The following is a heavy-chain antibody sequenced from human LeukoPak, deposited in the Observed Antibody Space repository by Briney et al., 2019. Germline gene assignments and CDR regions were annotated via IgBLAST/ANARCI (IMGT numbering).Heavy chain of an antibody. CDR1: GGSISSHY. D-gene: IGHD5-12*01. V-gene: IGHV4-59*11. Sequence: PSETLSLTCTVSGGSISSHYWSWIRQPPGKGLEWIGYIYYSGSTYYNPSLKSRVTISVDTSKNQFSLKLSSVTAADTAVYYCARMATSAWFDPWGQGTLVTVSS. CDR2: IYYSGST. J-gene: IGHJ5*02. CDR3: ARMATSAWFDP.